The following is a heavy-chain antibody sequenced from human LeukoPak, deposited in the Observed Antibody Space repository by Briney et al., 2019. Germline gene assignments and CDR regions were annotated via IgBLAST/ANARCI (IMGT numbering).Heavy chain of an antibody. CDR3: ASHGGAPRGIIVVVTAIRGYFDY. J-gene: IGHJ4*02. Sequence: SVKVSFKASGGTFSSYAISWVRQAPGQGREWMGGIIPIFGTANYAQKFQGRVTITADESTSTAYMELSSLRSEDTAVYYCASHGGAPRGIIVVVTAIRGYFDYWGQGTLVTVSS. V-gene: IGHV1-69*13. D-gene: IGHD2-21*02. CDR1: GGTFSSYA. CDR2: IIPIFGTA.